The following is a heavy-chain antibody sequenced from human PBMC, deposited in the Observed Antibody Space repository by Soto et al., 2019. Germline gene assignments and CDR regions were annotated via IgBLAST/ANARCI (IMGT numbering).Heavy chain of an antibody. J-gene: IGHJ4*02. V-gene: IGHV4-59*01. CDR1: GESISTFY. CDR3: ARAISSSIPSYFDH. CDR2: IYFTGST. D-gene: IGHD2-21*01. Sequence: QVQLQESGPGLVKPSETLSLTCSVSGESISTFYWSWIRQPPGKGLEWIGYIYFTGSTDYNPSLKSRVTISVDTSKHQFSLRLSAVTAADTATYYCARAISSSIPSYFDHWGQGTLVTVSS.